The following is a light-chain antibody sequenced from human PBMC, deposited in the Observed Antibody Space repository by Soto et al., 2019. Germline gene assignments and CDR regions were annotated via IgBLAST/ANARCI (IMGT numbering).Light chain of an antibody. CDR1: QSVSSY. CDR3: QQRSLGT. J-gene: IGKJ3*01. Sequence: EIVLTQSPATLSLSPGERATLSCRASQSVSSYLAWYQQNLGQAPRLFIYDASNRATGIPARFSGGGSGTDFTLTISSLEPEDFAVYYCQQRSLGTFGTGTKVDIK. CDR2: DAS. V-gene: IGKV3-11*01.